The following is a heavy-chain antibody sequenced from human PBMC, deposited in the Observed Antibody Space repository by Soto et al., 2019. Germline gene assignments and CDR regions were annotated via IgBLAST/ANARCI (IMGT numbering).Heavy chain of an antibody. CDR2: ISYDGSNK. J-gene: IGHJ6*02. CDR3: ARDITYSSSWYYYYYGMDV. CDR1: GFTFSIYA. V-gene: IGHV3-30-3*01. Sequence: SLRLSCAASGFTFSIYAMHWVRQAPGKGLEWVAVISYDGSNKYYADSVKGRFTISRDNSKNTLYLQMNSLRAEDTAVYYCARDITYSSSWYYYYYGMDVWGQGTTVTVSS. D-gene: IGHD6-13*01.